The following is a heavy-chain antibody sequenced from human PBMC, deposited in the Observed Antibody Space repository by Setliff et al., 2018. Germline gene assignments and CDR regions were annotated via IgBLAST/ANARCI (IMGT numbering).Heavy chain of an antibody. CDR3: AGRDYSGGDS. J-gene: IGHJ5*01. CDR2: IYNSGTT. V-gene: IGHV4-39*02. CDR1: GDSISNTGYY. Sequence: PSETLSLTCIVAGDSISNTGYYWGWIRQPPGKGLEWIGRIYNSGTTNYNPSLKSRDTISANTSNNSFSLNLFSVTAADTAVYYCAGRDYSGGDSWGHGTLVTVSS. D-gene: IGHD4-4*01.